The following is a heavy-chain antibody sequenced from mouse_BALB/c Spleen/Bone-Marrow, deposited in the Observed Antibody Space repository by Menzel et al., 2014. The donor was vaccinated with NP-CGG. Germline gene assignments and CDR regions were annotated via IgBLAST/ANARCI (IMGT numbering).Heavy chain of an antibody. Sequence: QVQLQQPGAELVRPGTLVKMSCKASGYSFXNYWIGWVKQRPGYGLEWIGDIYPGGGFPNYNEKFKGKATLTADTSSSTNYMQLSSLTSEASDIYHHARWDGNYGYAMDYWGQGTSVTVSS. J-gene: IGHJ4*01. D-gene: IGHD2-1*01. V-gene: IGHV1-63*02. CDR3: ARWDGNYGYAMDY. CDR2: IYPGGGFP. CDR1: GYSFXNYW.